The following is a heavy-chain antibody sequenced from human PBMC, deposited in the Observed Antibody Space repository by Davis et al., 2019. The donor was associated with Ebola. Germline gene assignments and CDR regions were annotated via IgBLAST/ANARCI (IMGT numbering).Heavy chain of an antibody. CDR3: ARAPGSSIDY. CDR1: GDSMSGGDYY. CDR2: IYHNGIA. D-gene: IGHD3-10*01. V-gene: IGHV4-30-4*01. Sequence: SETLSLTCTVSGDSMSGGDYYWSWLRQPPGKGLEYIAYIYHNGIARYNPSLQSRVTISVDTYTSQFSLKLTSLTAADTAVYYCARAPGSSIDYWGQGILVSVSS. J-gene: IGHJ4*02.